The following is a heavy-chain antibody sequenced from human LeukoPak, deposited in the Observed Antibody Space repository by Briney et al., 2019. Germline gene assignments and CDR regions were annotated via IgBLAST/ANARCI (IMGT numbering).Heavy chain of an antibody. D-gene: IGHD6-19*01. CDR3: ARDRSTGSYFFFDY. Sequence: GKSLRLSCAASGFTFSDYGMHWVRQAPGKGLEWVAVIWYDGSYKYYADSVKGRFTISRDNSKNTLYLQMNSLRAEDTAVYYCARDRSTGSYFFFDYWGQGVLVTVSS. CDR1: GFTFSDYG. J-gene: IGHJ4*02. V-gene: IGHV3-33*01. CDR2: IWYDGSYK.